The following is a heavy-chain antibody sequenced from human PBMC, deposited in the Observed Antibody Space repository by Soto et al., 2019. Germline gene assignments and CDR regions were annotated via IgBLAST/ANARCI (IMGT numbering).Heavy chain of an antibody. D-gene: IGHD6-13*01. Sequence: QVQLVQSGAEVKKPGASVKVSCKASGYTFTSYVISWVRQAPGQGLEWMGWISAYNGNTNYAQKRQGRVTMTTDTATSTAYRELRRLRSDDTAVYYCASYREQLVLYGMDVWVQGTKVTVSS. CDR1: GYTFTSYV. J-gene: IGHJ6*02. CDR2: ISAYNGNT. CDR3: ASYREQLVLYGMDV. V-gene: IGHV1-18*01.